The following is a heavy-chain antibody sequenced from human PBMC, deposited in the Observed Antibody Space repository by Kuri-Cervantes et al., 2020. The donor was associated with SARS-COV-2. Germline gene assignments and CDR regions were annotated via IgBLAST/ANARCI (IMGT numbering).Heavy chain of an antibody. D-gene: IGHD3-16*01. Sequence: SVKVSCKASGYTFTDYYLHWVRQAPGQGLEWMGGIIPIFGTANYAQKFQGRVTITTDESTSTAYMELSSLRSEDTAVYYCARGLGDPSSGYFDYWGQGTLVTVSS. CDR1: GYTFTDYY. V-gene: IGHV1-69*05. CDR2: IIPIFGTA. J-gene: IGHJ4*02. CDR3: ARGLGDPSSGYFDY.